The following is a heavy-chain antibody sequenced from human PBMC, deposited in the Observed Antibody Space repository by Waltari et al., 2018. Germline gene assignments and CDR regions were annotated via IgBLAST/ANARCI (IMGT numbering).Heavy chain of an antibody. CDR2: IYHRGRT. V-gene: IGHV4-38-2*01. J-gene: IGHJ4*02. CDR3: ARHDYGDYVYFDY. Sequence: QVQLQESGPGLVKPSETLSLTCAVSGYSISSGYYWGWIRQPPGKGLEWIGSIYHRGRTDSNTSRKSRVTISVDTSKNQFSLKLSSVTAADTAVYYCARHDYGDYVYFDYWGQGTLVTVSS. CDR1: GYSISSGYY. D-gene: IGHD4-17*01.